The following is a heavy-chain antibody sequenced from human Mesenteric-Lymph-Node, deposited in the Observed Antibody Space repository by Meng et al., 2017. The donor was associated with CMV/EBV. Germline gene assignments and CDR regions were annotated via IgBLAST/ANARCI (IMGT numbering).Heavy chain of an antibody. CDR2: MSYSGST. J-gene: IGHJ4*02. D-gene: IGHD6-13*01. CDR3: ARHWGSIASAGTIYFDY. CDR1: GGSISTSSYY. V-gene: IGHV4-39*01. Sequence: SETLFLTCTVSGGSISTSSYYWGWIRQPPGKGLDWIASMSYSGSTYYNPSLKSRVTMSIDTSKNQFSLRLTSVTAADTAVYYCARHWGSIASAGTIYFDYWGQGVLVTVSS.